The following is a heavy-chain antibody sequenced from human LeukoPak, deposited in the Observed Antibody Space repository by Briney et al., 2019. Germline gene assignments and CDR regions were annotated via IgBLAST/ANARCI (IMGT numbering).Heavy chain of an antibody. CDR3: ARVSYRTAMAKGGDFDY. V-gene: IGHV3-30-3*01. CDR2: ISYDGSNK. Sequence: TGGSLRLSCAASGFTFSRYVIHWVRQAPGKGLEWVAVISYDGSNKYYADSVKGRFTISRDNSKNTLYLQMNSLRAEDTAVYYCARVSYRTAMAKGGDFDYWGQGTLVTVSS. CDR1: GFTFSRYV. J-gene: IGHJ4*02. D-gene: IGHD5-18*01.